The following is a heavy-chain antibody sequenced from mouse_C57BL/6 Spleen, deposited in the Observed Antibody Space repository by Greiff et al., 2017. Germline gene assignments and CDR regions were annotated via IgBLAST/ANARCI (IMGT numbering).Heavy chain of an antibody. CDR3: ARGAYGSSYVEAMDY. CDR2: IYPRSGNT. V-gene: IGHV1-81*01. J-gene: IGHJ4*01. Sequence: QVQLQQSGAELARPGASVKLSCKASGYTFTSYGISWVKQRTGQGLEWIGEIYPRSGNTYYNEKFKGKATLTADKSSSTAYMELRSLTSEDSAVYFCARGAYGSSYVEAMDYWGQGTSVTVSS. CDR1: GYTFTSYG. D-gene: IGHD1-1*01.